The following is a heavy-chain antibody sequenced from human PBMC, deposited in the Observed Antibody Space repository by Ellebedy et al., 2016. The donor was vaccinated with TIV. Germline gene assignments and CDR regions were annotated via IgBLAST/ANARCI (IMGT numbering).Heavy chain of an antibody. Sequence: MPSETLSLTCTVSGGSISRSGYYWSWIRQLPGKGLEWIGEFNLGGTTNYNPSLKSRVTISVDTSKNQFSLKLNSVTAADTAVYYCAKWTVGYCSSASCYTGDYWGQGTLVTVSS. CDR2: FNLGGTT. CDR3: AKWTVGYCSSASCYTGDY. D-gene: IGHD2-2*02. CDR1: GGSISRSGYY. J-gene: IGHJ4*02. V-gene: IGHV4-34*01.